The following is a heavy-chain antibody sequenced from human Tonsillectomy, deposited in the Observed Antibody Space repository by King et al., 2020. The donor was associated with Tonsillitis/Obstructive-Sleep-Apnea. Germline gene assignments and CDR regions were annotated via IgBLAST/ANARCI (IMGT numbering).Heavy chain of an antibody. V-gene: IGHV3-66*01. CDR3: ARDTPDFWSGYYYFDY. CDR1: GLTFSSNY. D-gene: IGHD3-3*01. Sequence: VQLVESGGGLVQPGGSLRLSCAASGLTFSSNYMSWVRQAPGKGLEWVSVIYSGGGTYYTDSVKGRFTISRDNSKNTLYLQMNNLRAEDTAMYFCARDTPDFWSGYYYFDYWGQGTLVTVSS. CDR2: IYSGGGT. J-gene: IGHJ4*02.